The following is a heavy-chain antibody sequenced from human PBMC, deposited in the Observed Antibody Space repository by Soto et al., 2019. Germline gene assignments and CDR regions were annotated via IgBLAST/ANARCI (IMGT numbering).Heavy chain of an antibody. CDR1: GGSISSSSYY. D-gene: IGHD6-19*01. J-gene: IGHJ5*02. V-gene: IGHV4-39*01. CDR3: ARFPRIAVAGTTAVGRNWFDT. Sequence: SETLSLTCTVSGGSISSSSYYWGWIRQPPGKGLEWIGSIYYSGSTYYNPSLKSRVTISVDTSKNQFSLKLSSVTAADTAVYYCARFPRIAVAGTTAVGRNWFDTWGQGTLVTVSS. CDR2: IYYSGST.